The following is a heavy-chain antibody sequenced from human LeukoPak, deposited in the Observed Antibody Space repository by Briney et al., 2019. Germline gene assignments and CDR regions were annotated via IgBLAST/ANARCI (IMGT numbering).Heavy chain of an antibody. CDR1: GYTFTSYD. D-gene: IGHD6-19*01. CDR2: MNPNSGNT. V-gene: IGHV1-8*03. J-gene: IGHJ4*02. CDR3: AKHFEVWLVISHFDY. Sequence: ASVKVSCKASGYTFTSYDINWVRQATGQGLEWMGWMNPNSGNTGYAQKFQGRVTITRNTSISTAYMELSSLRAEDTAVYYCAKHFEVWLVISHFDYWGQGTLVTVSS.